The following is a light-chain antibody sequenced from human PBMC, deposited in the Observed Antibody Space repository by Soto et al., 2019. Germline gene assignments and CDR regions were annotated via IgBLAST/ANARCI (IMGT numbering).Light chain of an antibody. J-gene: IGKJ1*01. V-gene: IGKV3-15*01. CDR1: QSVSSSY. CDR2: DAS. Sequence: DIVLTQSPDSLAVSLGERATLSCTASQSVSSSYLAWYQQKPGQAPRLLIYDASTRATGIPARFSGSGSGTEFTLTISSLQSEDFAVYYCHQYNNWPPWTFGQGTKVDIK. CDR3: HQYNNWPPWT.